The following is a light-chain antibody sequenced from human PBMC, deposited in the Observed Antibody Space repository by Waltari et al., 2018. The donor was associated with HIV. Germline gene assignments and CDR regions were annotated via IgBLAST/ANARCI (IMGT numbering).Light chain of an antibody. V-gene: IGLV1-40*01. Sequence: QSVLTQPPSLSGAPGQRVTISCTGSTSNIGAPFDVHWSQQFPGNAPHLLIHANTLRPSGVPDRFSASTSGSAASLASTGLHLEDEATYYCQSYDSSLSSWIFGGGTKLTVL. CDR1: TSNIGAPFD. J-gene: IGLJ2*01. CDR3: QSYDSSLSSWI. CDR2: ANT.